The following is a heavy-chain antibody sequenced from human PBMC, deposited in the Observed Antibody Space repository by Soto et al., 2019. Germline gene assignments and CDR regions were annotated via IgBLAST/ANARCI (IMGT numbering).Heavy chain of an antibody. J-gene: IGHJ6*02. D-gene: IGHD6-13*01. CDR3: AKDRIAAVRGNYYYGMDV. Sequence: VGSLRLSCAASGFTFSSYGMHWVRQAPGKGLEWVAVISYDGSNKYYADSVKGRFTISRDNSKNTLYLQMISLRAEDTAVYYCAKDRIAAVRGNYYYGMDVWGQGTTVTVSS. CDR2: ISYDGSNK. CDR1: GFTFSSYG. V-gene: IGHV3-30*18.